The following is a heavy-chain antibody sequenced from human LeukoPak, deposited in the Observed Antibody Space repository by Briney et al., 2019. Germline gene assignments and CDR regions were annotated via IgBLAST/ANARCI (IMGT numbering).Heavy chain of an antibody. J-gene: IGHJ4*02. CDR3: AREQGGYFDY. V-gene: IGHV4-59*01. CDR2: IYYSGST. D-gene: IGHD3-16*01. CDR1: GGSISSYY. Sequence: SETLSLTCTVSGGSISSYYWSWIRQPPGKGLEWIGYIYYSGSTNYNPSLKSRVTISVDTSKNQFSLKLSSVTAADTAVYYCAREQGGYFDYRGQGTLVTVSS.